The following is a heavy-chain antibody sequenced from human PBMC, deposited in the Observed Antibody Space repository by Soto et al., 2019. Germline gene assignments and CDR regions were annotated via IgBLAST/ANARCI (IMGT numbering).Heavy chain of an antibody. CDR1: GFSLSTSGMC. D-gene: IGHD2-8*01. Sequence: SGPTLVNPTQTLTLTCTFSGFSLSTSGMCVSWIRQPPGKALEWLALIDWDDDKYYSTSLKTRLTISKDTSKNQVVLTMTNMDPVDTATYYCARIIHVYCTNGVCYTGYFDYGGQGTLFTVSS. V-gene: IGHV2-70*01. J-gene: IGHJ4*02. CDR3: ARIIHVYCTNGVCYTGYFDY. CDR2: IDWDDDK.